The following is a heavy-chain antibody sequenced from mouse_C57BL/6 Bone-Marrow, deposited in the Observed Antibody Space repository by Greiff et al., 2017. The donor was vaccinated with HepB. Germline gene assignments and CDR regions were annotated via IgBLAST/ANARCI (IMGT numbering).Heavy chain of an antibody. CDR2: INPYNGGT. J-gene: IGHJ4*01. CDR3: AIYGYDGPRAMDY. CDR1: GYTFTDYY. D-gene: IGHD2-2*01. V-gene: IGHV1-19*01. Sequence: EVQLQQSGPVLVKPGASVKMSCKASGYTFTDYYMNWVKQSHGKSLEWIGVINPYNGGTSYNQKFKGKATLTVDKSSSTAYMELNSLTSEDSAVYYCAIYGYDGPRAMDYWGQGTSVTVSS.